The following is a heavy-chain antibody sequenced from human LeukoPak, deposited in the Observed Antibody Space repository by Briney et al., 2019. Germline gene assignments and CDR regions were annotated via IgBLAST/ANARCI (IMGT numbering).Heavy chain of an antibody. CDR2: MNPNSGNT. V-gene: IGHV1-8*01. J-gene: IGHJ5*02. D-gene: IGHD6-25*01. CDR1: GYTFTSYD. CDR3: ARKQRLAYNWFDP. Sequence: ASVKVSCKASGYTFTSYDINRVRQATGQGLEWMGWMNPNSGNTGYAQKFRGRVTMTRNTSISTAYMELSSLRSEDTAVYYCARKQRLAYNWFDPWGQGTLVTVSS.